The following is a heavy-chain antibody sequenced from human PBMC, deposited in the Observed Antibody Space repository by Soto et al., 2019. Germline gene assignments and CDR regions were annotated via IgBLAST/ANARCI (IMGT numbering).Heavy chain of an antibody. V-gene: IGHV3-48*02. CDR1: GFTFSTYS. D-gene: IGHD2-21*01. CDR3: ASGVVVVVGSTEENFDH. CDR2: ISSSGDTI. J-gene: IGHJ4*02. Sequence: EVQLVESGGGLVQPGGSLRLSCAASGFTFSTYSMNWVRQAPGKGLEWVSYISSSGDTIHYADSVKGRFTISRDNAKNSLYLQMNSLRDEDTAAYYCASGVVVVVGSTEENFDHWGRGTQVTVSS.